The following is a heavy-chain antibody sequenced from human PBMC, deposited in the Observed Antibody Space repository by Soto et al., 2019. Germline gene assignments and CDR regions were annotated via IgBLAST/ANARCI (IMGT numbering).Heavy chain of an antibody. D-gene: IGHD2-21*02. J-gene: IGHJ3*02. Sequence: QVQLLQSGAEVKKPGSSVKVSCTASGGTFSSYAISWVRQAPGQGLEWMGGIIPIFGTANYAQKFQGRVTITADESTSKAYMELSSLRSEDTAVYYCARDGVVVTAIVARPFDIWGQGTMGTFSS. CDR1: GGTFSSYA. V-gene: IGHV1-69*01. CDR2: IIPIFGTA. CDR3: ARDGVVVTAIVARPFDI.